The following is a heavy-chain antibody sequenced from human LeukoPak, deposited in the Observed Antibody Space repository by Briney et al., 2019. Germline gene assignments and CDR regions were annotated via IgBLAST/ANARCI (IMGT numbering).Heavy chain of an antibody. CDR1: GDSISSSSYY. Sequence: PSETLSLTCTVSGDSISSSSYYWAWIRQPPGKGLEWIGSIYYSGTTYYNPSRKSRVTISVDTSRNQFSLKVGSVTDADTAVYYCARHRRYTIGSEEYDYWGQGNMVTVSS. V-gene: IGHV4-39*01. CDR3: ARHRRYTIGSEEYDY. CDR2: IYYSGTT. D-gene: IGHD3-16*02. J-gene: IGHJ4*02.